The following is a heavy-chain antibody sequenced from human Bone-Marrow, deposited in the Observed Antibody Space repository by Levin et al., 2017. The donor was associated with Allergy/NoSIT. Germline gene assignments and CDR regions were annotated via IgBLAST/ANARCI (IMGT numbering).Heavy chain of an antibody. CDR3: AADYYYDSSGYYY. V-gene: IGHV1-58*01. CDR1: GFTFTSSA. D-gene: IGHD3-22*01. Sequence: PGESLKISCKASGFTFTSSAVQWVRQARGQRLEWIGWIVVGSGNTNYAQKFQERVTITRDMSTSTAYMELSSLRSEDTAVYYCAADYYYDSSGYYYWGQGTLVTVSS. J-gene: IGHJ4*02. CDR2: IVVGSGNT.